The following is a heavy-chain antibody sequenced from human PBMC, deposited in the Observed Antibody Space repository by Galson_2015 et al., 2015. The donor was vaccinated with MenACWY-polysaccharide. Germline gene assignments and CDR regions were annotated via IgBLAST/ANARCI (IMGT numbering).Heavy chain of an antibody. D-gene: IGHD2/OR15-2a*01. V-gene: IGHV3-33*01. CDR1: GFTFSSHG. J-gene: IGHJ4*02. CDR2: IWYDGSNK. CDR3: VRDRSMAYFDY. Sequence: SLRLSCAASGFTFSSHGMHWVRQAPGKGLEWVAVIWYDGSNKYYADSVKGRFTFSRDNSKNTLYLQMNSPRAEDTAVYYCVRDRSMAYFDYWGQGALVIVSS.